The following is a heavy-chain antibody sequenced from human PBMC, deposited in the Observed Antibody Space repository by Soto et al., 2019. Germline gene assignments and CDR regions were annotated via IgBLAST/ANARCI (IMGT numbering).Heavy chain of an antibody. V-gene: IGHV5-51*01. D-gene: IGHD3-22*01. J-gene: IGHJ3*02. CDR3: ARHGTYYYDSRDAFDI. CDR2: IYPGDSDT. Sequence: PGESLKISCKGSGYSFTSYWIGWVRQMPGKGLEWMGIIYPGDSDTRYSPSFQGQVTISADKSISTAYLQWSSLKASDTAMYYCARHGTYYYDSRDAFDIWGQGTMVTVS. CDR1: GYSFTSYW.